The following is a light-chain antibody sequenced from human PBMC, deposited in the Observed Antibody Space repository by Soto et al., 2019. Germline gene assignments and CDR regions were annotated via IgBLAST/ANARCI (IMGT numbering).Light chain of an antibody. CDR3: CSYAGSYV. J-gene: IGLJ1*01. CDR1: SSDVGSYNL. CDR2: EVN. V-gene: IGLV2-23*02. Sequence: QSVLTQPATVSGSPGQSITIFCTGTSSDVGSYNLVSWYQQHPGKAPKLMIYEVNKRPSGVSNRFSGSKSGNTASLTISGLQAEDEADYYCCSYAGSYVFGTGTKVTVL.